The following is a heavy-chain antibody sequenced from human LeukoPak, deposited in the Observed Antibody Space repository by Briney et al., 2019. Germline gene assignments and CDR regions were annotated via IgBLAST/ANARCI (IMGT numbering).Heavy chain of an antibody. CDR1: GFTFSSYA. CDR2: INDRGDTT. V-gene: IGHV3-23*01. CDR3: AKALDDFWSGYEYFQH. Sequence: GGSLRLSCAGSGFTFSSYAMSWVRQAPGEGLEWVSTINDRGDTTYNADSVKGRFTISRDSSKNTLYLQMNSLRAEDTAVYYCAKALDDFWSGYEYFQHWGQGTLVTVSS. J-gene: IGHJ1*01. D-gene: IGHD3-3*01.